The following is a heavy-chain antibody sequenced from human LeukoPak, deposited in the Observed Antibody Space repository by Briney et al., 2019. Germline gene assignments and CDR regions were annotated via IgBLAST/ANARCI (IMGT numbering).Heavy chain of an antibody. CDR1: GFTLSSYA. Sequence: GGSLRLSCAASGFTLSSYAMSWVRQAPGKGLQWVSGISSSGGSTYYVDSVKGRFTISRDNSKKKLYLQMNSLRAEDTAVYYCAKGYYGSGTYGWFDPWGQGTLVTVSS. V-gene: IGHV3-23*01. CDR2: ISSSGGST. D-gene: IGHD3-10*01. J-gene: IGHJ5*02. CDR3: AKGYYGSGTYGWFDP.